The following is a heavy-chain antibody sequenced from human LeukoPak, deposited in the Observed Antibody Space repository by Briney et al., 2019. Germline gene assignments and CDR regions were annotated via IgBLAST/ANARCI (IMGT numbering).Heavy chain of an antibody. Sequence: ASVTVSCKASGYTFTGYYMHWVRQAPGQGLEWMGWINPNSGGTNYAQKFQGRVTMTRDTSISTAYMELSRLRSDDTAVYYCARGAYYDSSGCDYWGQGTLVTVSS. D-gene: IGHD3-22*01. CDR1: GYTFTGYY. V-gene: IGHV1-2*02. CDR3: ARGAYYDSSGCDY. J-gene: IGHJ4*02. CDR2: INPNSGGT.